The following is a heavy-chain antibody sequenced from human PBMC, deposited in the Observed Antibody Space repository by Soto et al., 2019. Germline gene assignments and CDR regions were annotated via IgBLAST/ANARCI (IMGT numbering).Heavy chain of an antibody. J-gene: IGHJ6*02. CDR2: IYYSGST. Sequence: QLQLQESGPGLVKPSETLSLTCTVSGVSISGSSYYWGWIRQPPGKGLEWIGSIYYSGSTYYNPSLKSRVTISVDTSKNQFSLKLSSVTAADTAVYYCATRRGSRRPTDVWGQGTTVTVSS. CDR3: ATRRGSRRPTDV. D-gene: IGHD6-13*01. V-gene: IGHV4-39*01. CDR1: GVSISGSSYY.